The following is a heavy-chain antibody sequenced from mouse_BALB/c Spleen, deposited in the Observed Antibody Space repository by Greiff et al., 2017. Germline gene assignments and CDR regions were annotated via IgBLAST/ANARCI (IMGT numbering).Heavy chain of an antibody. D-gene: IGHD3-2*01. CDR1: GFTFSSYA. V-gene: IGHV5-9-4*01. CDR2: ISSGGSYT. Sequence: DVMLVESGGGLVKPGGSLKLSCAASGFTFSSYAMSWVRQSPEKRLEWVAEISSGGSYTYYPDTVTGRFTISRDNAKNTLYLEMSSLRSEDTAMYYCARADSSGYRRFAYWGQGTLVTVSA. J-gene: IGHJ3*01. CDR3: ARADSSGYRRFAY.